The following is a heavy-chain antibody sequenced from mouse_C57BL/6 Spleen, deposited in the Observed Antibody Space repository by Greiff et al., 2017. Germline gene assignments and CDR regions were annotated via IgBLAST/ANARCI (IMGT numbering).Heavy chain of an antibody. D-gene: IGHD4-1*01. CDR3: ARYWGHFDY. V-gene: IGHV1-59*01. CDR1: GYTFTSYW. CDR2: IDPSDSYT. J-gene: IGHJ2*01. Sequence: VQLQQPGAELVRPGTSVKLSCKASGYTFTSYWMHWVKQRPGQGLEWFGVIDPSDSYTNYNQKFKGKATLTVDTSSSTAYMQLSSLTSEDSAVYYCARYWGHFDYWGQGTTLTVSS.